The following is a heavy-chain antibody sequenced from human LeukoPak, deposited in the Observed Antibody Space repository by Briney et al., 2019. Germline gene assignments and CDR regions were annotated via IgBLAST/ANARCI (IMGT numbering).Heavy chain of an antibody. D-gene: IGHD2-15*01. V-gene: IGHV3-15*01. Sequence: TTGGSLRLSCAASGFTFSNAWMSWVRQAPGKGLEWVGRIKSKTDGGTTDYAAPVKGRFTISRDDSKNTLYLQMNSLKTEDTAVYYCTTDRVRYCSGGSCHTGPIHLGYWGQGTLVTVSS. CDR2: IKSKTDGGTT. CDR3: TTDRVRYCSGGSCHTGPIHLGY. J-gene: IGHJ4*02. CDR1: GFTFSNAW.